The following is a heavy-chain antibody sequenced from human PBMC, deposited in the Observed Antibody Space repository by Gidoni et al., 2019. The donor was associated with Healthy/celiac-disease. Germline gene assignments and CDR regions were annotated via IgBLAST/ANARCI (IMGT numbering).Heavy chain of an antibody. J-gene: IGHJ6*02. CDR2: IWYDGSNK. D-gene: IGHD2-2*01. CDR1: GGTVSSDG. CDR3: ARGYCSSTSCYLNGMDV. Sequence: QVQLVESGGGVVQTGRSLRLACAACGGTVSSDGMHLVRQAPGKGLECVAFIWYDGSNKSYADSVKGRFTISRDNSKNTLYLQMNSLRAEDTAVYYCARGYCSSTSCYLNGMDVWGQGTTVTVSS. V-gene: IGHV3-33*01.